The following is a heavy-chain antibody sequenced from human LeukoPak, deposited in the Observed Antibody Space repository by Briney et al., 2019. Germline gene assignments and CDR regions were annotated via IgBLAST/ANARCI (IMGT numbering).Heavy chain of an antibody. Sequence: ASVKVSCKPSGYPFTSYGISWVRQAPGQGLEWMGWISPYNDNTKYAQKLQGRVTMTRDTSTSTAYMELGSLRSDDTAVYYCARDNGGAGNNWFDPWGQGTLVTVSS. V-gene: IGHV1-18*04. CDR2: ISPYNDNT. J-gene: IGHJ5*02. CDR3: ARDNGGAGNNWFDP. D-gene: IGHD7-27*01. CDR1: GYPFTSYG.